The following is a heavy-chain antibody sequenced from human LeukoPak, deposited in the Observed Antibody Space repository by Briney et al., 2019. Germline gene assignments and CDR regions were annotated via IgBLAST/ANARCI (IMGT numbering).Heavy chain of an antibody. V-gene: IGHV3-7*02. CDR1: GFTFSNYW. CDR3: VRTTYGDY. J-gene: IGHJ4*02. CDR2: INRDGSDK. D-gene: IGHD1-1*01. Sequence: GGSLRLSCATSGFTFSNYWMTWVRQAPGKGLEWVANINRDGSDKYYMASVQGRFTISRDNAKNSLYLQLSSLRAEDTAVYYCVRTTYGDYWGQGTLVTVSS.